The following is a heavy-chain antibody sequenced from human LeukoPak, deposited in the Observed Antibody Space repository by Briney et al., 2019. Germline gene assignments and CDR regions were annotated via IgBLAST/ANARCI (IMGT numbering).Heavy chain of an antibody. V-gene: IGHV1-2*02. CDR1: GYTFTGYY. Sequence: ASVKVSCKASGYTFTGYYMHWVRQAPGQGLEWMGWINPNSGGTNYAQKLQGRVTMTRDTSISTAYMELSRLRSDDTAVYYCARGYNVWGSYRYLNWFDPWGQGTLVTVSS. CDR2: INPNSGGT. D-gene: IGHD3-16*02. CDR3: ARGYNVWGSYRYLNWFDP. J-gene: IGHJ5*02.